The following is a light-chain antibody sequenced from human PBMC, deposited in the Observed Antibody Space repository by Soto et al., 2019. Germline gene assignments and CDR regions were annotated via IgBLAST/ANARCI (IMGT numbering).Light chain of an antibody. CDR1: QSVGSH. V-gene: IGKV3-15*01. CDR2: DAS. CDR3: HHYDNWPLN. Sequence: EIVLTQSPATLSVSPGERVTLSCRASQSVGSHLAWNQQKPGLAPRVLIYDASTRATVIPARFSGSGSGTAFSLTISSLQSEDFAVEYCHHYDNWPLNFGGGTPVDIK. J-gene: IGKJ4*01.